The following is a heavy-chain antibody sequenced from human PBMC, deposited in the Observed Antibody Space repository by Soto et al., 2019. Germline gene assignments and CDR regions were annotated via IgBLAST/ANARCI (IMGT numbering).Heavy chain of an antibody. CDR2: ISYDGSNK. CDR3: AKGTWALDSSGSNWFDP. D-gene: IGHD6-19*01. Sequence: QVQLVESGGGVVQPGRSLRLSCAASGFTFSSYGMHWVRQAPGKGLEWVAVISYDGSNKYYAESVKGRFTISRDNSKNTLYLQMNSLRAEDTAVYYCAKGTWALDSSGSNWFDPWGQGTLVTVSS. J-gene: IGHJ5*02. CDR1: GFTFSSYG. V-gene: IGHV3-30*18.